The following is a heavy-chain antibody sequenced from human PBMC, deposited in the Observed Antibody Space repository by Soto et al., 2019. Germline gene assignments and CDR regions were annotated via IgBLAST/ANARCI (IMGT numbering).Heavy chain of an antibody. Sequence: SETLYLTCTVSGSSIHNGGYFWSWIRQSPEKDLEWIGYIHIIVSPYNNPSLCCRVTISVDTSMNQFSLALTSLTAADTAIYYCARGSTTEKVDSWGQGILVTVSS. CDR1: GSSIHNGGYF. J-gene: IGHJ4*02. CDR3: ARGSTTEKVDS. CDR2: IHIIVSP. V-gene: IGHV4-30-4*01.